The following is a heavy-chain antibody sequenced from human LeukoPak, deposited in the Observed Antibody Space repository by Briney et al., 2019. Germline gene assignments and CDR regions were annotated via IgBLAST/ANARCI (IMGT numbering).Heavy chain of an antibody. J-gene: IGHJ5*02. D-gene: IGHD4-17*01. CDR1: GIPFSSFG. CDR2: IWYDGSNK. V-gene: IGHV3-33*01. CDR3: ARDGTVTAGPFDP. Sequence: PGGSLRLSCAAPGIPFSSFGMHWLRQAPGKGLEWVAFIWYDGSNKYYADSVKGRFTISRDNSKNTLYLQMNSLTAEDTAVYYCARDGTVTAGPFDPWGGGTLVTVPS.